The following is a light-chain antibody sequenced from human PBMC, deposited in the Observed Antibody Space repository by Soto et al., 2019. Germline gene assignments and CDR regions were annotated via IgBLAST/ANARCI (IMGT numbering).Light chain of an antibody. J-gene: IGLJ3*02. CDR1: SSNIGAGYD. CDR3: QSYDSSLSGWV. Sequence: QSVLTQPPSVSGAPGQRVTISCTGSSSNIGAGYDVHWYQQLPGTAPKLLIYGNSNRPSGVPDRFSGSKSGTSASLAITGLWGEDEADYYCQSYDSSLSGWVFGGGTKLTVL. V-gene: IGLV1-40*01. CDR2: GNS.